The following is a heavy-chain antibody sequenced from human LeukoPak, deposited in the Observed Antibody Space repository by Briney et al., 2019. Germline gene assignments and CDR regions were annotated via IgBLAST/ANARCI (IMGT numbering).Heavy chain of an antibody. CDR2: ISAYNGNT. CDR1: GGTFSSYA. D-gene: IGHD3-10*01. J-gene: IGHJ4*02. CDR3: ARAGLSGSYSYRFDY. V-gene: IGHV1-18*01. Sequence: GASVKVSCKASGGTFSSYAISWVRQAPGQGLEWMGWISAYNGNTNYAQKLQGRVTMTTDTSTSTAYMELRSLRSDDTAVYYCARAGLSGSYSYRFDYWGQGTLVTVSS.